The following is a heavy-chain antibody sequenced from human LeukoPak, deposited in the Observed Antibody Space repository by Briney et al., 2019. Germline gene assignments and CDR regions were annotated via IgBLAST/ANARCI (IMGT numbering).Heavy chain of an antibody. CDR3: ARGRDRGPDSSGILGLKVTSYMDV. CDR1: GGSFSGYY. D-gene: IGHD6-19*01. Sequence: SETLSLTCTVYGGSFSGYYWSWIRQPPGKGLEWIGEINHSGSTNYNPSLKSRVTISVDTSKNQFSLKLSSVTAADTAVYYCARGRDRGPDSSGILGLKVTSYMDVWGKGTTVTVSS. CDR2: INHSGST. J-gene: IGHJ6*03. V-gene: IGHV4-34*01.